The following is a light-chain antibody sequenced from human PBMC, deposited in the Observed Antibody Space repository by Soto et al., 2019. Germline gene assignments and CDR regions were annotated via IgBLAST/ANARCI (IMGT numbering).Light chain of an antibody. J-gene: IGKJ4*01. CDR3: QKYNSAPLT. CDR1: QGIRNY. V-gene: IGKV1-27*01. Sequence: DIQLTQSPSSLSAAVGDRVTITCRASQGIRNYLAWYQQKPGTVPKLLIYEASTLQSGVPPRFSGSGSGTDFTLTISSLQPEDVATYYCQKYNSAPLTFGGGTKVEIK. CDR2: EAS.